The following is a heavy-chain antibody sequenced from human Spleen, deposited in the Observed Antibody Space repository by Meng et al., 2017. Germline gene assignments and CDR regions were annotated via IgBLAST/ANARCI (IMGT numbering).Heavy chain of an antibody. J-gene: IGHJ4*02. CDR2: IFRSGNT. D-gene: IGHD5-12*01. V-gene: IGHV4-4*02. Sequence: QGRRQESGPGLVKPSGTLSLTCAVSGDSISSTYWWNWVRQTPGKGLEWIGEIFRSGNTNYNPSLESRVTISVDKSKNQFALNLTSVTAADTAVYYCARVFVNSRGYSNGYIDHWGQGTLVTVSS. CDR3: ARVFVNSRGYSNGYIDH. CDR1: GDSISSTYW.